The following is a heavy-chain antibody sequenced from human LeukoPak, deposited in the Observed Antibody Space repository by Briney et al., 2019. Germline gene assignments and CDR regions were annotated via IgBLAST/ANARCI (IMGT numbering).Heavy chain of an antibody. CDR3: ARSYNWNDVRPDY. D-gene: IGHD1-20*01. J-gene: IGHJ4*02. V-gene: IGHV3-64*01. Sequence: GGSLRLSCAASGFTFNTYAMHWVRQAPGKGLEYVSAISTDGAKTYYASSVKGRFTISRDNSKNTLYLQMDSLRAEDMAVYYCARSYNWNDVRPDYWGQGTLVTVSS. CDR1: GFTFNTYA. CDR2: ISTDGAKT.